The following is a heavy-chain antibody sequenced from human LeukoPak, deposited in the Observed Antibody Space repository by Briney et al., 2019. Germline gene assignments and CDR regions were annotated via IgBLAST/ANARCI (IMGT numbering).Heavy chain of an antibody. CDR1: GYTFTGYY. Sequence: ASVKVSCKASGYTFTGYYMHWVRQAPGQGLEWMGWINPNSGGTNYAQKFQGRVTMTRDTSISTAYMELSRLRSDDTAVYCCARDRSVVYDILTGSNYYYYYMDVWGKGTTVTVSS. CDR2: INPNSGGT. J-gene: IGHJ6*03. CDR3: ARDRSVVYDILTGSNYYYYYMDV. D-gene: IGHD3-9*01. V-gene: IGHV1-2*02.